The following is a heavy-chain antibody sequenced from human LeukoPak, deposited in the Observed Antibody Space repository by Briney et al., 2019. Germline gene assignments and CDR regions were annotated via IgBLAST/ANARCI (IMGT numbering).Heavy chain of an antibody. CDR3: ARWTPPGYSGYAQDYDYYGMDV. Sequence: ASVNVSSKASGYTVTGYYIQCVRQAPGQGPERIGGVSTNSGCRNYIQKFQGGVPMTRDTSISTAYMELSRLRSDDTAVYYCARWTPPGYSGYAQDYDYYGMDVWGQGTTVTVSS. J-gene: IGHJ6*02. D-gene: IGHD5-12*01. CDR2: VSTNSGCR. CDR1: GYTVTGYY. V-gene: IGHV1-2*02.